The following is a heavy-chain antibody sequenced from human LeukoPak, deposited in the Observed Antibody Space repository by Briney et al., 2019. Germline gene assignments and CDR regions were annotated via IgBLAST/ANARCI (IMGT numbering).Heavy chain of an antibody. CDR2: IYYNGRT. CDR3: ARVFCSSTSCQKTFDY. CDR1: GGSISSYY. J-gene: IGHJ4*02. V-gene: IGHV4-59*01. Sequence: SETLSLTCSVSGGSISSYYWSWIRQPPGKGLEWIGYIYYNGRTHYNPSLESRVTISVDTSKNQFSLQLHSVTAADTAVYYCARVFCSSTSCQKTFDYWGQGSLVTASS. D-gene: IGHD2-2*01.